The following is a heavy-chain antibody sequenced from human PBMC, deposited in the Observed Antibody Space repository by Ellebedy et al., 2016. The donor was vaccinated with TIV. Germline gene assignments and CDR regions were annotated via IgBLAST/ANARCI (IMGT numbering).Heavy chain of an antibody. CDR1: GFTFNSYW. D-gene: IGHD3-22*01. V-gene: IGHV3-7*03. CDR2: INQDGSRI. J-gene: IGHJ6*02. Sequence: GGSLRLSCAASGFTFNSYWMSWVRQAPGKGLEWVANINQDGSRIYYVDSVKGRFTISRDNAKTSVYLRMNTLRVADTAVYHCVRDGAYGDYSPGYYGMDVWGQGTTVTVSS. CDR3: VRDGAYGDYSPGYYGMDV.